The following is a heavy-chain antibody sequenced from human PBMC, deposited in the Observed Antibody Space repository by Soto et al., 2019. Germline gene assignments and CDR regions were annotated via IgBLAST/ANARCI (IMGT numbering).Heavy chain of an antibody. Sequence: ASVKVSCKASGYIFTDYYMNWVRQAPGQGLEWMGWINPNSGGTNYAQKFQGRVTMTTDTSISTAYMELSRLRSDDTAVYYCSRPYCGSNSCHSWFDPWGQGTLVTVSS. V-gene: IGHV1-2*02. D-gene: IGHD2-2*01. CDR1: GYIFTDYY. CDR3: SRPYCGSNSCHSWFDP. J-gene: IGHJ5*02. CDR2: INPNSGGT.